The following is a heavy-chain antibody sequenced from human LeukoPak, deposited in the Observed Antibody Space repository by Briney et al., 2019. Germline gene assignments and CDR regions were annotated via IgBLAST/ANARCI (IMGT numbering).Heavy chain of an antibody. Sequence: GESLKISCKGSGYSFTSYWIVWVRQMPGKGLEWMGIIYPGDSDTTYSPSFQGQVTISADKSISTAYLQWRSLKASDTAMYYCARVGYCSGGSCYSDFENWFDPWGQGTLVTVSS. CDR3: ARVGYCSGGSCYSDFENWFDP. CDR2: IYPGDSDT. D-gene: IGHD2-15*01. V-gene: IGHV5-51*01. CDR1: GYSFTSYW. J-gene: IGHJ5*02.